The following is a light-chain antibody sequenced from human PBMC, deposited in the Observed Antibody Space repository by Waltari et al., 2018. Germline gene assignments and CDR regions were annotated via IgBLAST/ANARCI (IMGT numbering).Light chain of an antibody. CDR3: SSWDSSLNAWV. CDR1: STNVGHLG. Sequence: QAGLTQPPSVSKGLRQTATLTCIGNSTNVGHLGAAWLQHHQRHTPKLLCYRNHNRPSWISERFSASRSGNTASLTITGLQPEDEADYYCSSWDSSLNAWVFGGGTKLTVL. V-gene: IGLV10-54*04. CDR2: RNH. J-gene: IGLJ3*02.